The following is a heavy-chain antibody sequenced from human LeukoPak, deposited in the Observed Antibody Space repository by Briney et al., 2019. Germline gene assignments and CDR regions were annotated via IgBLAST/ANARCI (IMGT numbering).Heavy chain of an antibody. CDR2: IYYSGST. CDR1: GGPISSYY. V-gene: IGHV4-59*01. D-gene: IGHD5-18*01. CDR3: ARGGGYSYGSPLDY. J-gene: IGHJ4*02. Sequence: SETLSLTCSVSGGPISSYYWSWIRQPPGKGLEWIGYIYYSGSTNYNPSLKSRVTISVDMSKNQFSLKLSSVTAADTAVYYCARGGGYSYGSPLDYWGQGNLVTVSS.